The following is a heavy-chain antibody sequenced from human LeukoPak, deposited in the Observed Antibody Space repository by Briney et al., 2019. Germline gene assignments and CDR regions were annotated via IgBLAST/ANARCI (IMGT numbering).Heavy chain of an antibody. Sequence: PGGSLRLSCAASGFTFSSYAMSWVRQAPGKGLEWVSAISGSGGSTYYADSVKGRFTISRDNSKNTLYLQMNSLRAEDTAVYYCARDQGVYSYMDVWGKGTTVTVSS. D-gene: IGHD2-8*01. CDR3: ARDQGVYSYMDV. V-gene: IGHV3-23*01. CDR2: ISGSGGST. CDR1: GFTFSSYA. J-gene: IGHJ6*03.